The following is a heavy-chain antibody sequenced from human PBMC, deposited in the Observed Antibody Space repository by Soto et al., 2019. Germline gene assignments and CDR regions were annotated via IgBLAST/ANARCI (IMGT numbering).Heavy chain of an antibody. D-gene: IGHD1-26*01. V-gene: IGHV3-7*05. J-gene: IGHJ4*02. Sequence: EVQLVESGGGLVQPGGSLRLSCAASGLIFSSYWMTWVRQAPGKGLEWVANIKHDGSEKYYVDSEKGRFTISRDNAKNSVYLQMNSLRAEDTAAYYCAEGGSYHDYWGQGTLVTVFS. CDR3: AEGGSYHDY. CDR2: IKHDGSEK. CDR1: GLIFSSYW.